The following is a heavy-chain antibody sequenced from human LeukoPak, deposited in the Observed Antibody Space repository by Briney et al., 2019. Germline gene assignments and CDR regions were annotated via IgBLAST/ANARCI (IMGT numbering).Heavy chain of an antibody. Sequence: PGGSLRLSCAASGFTFSSYGMHWVRQAPGKGLEWVAFIRYDGGNKYYADSVKGRFTISRDNSKNTLSLQVNSLRAEDTAVYYCASASDSGYDFYYWGQGTLVTASS. CDR3: ASASDSGYDFYY. D-gene: IGHD5-12*01. CDR2: IRYDGGNK. J-gene: IGHJ4*02. CDR1: GFTFSSYG. V-gene: IGHV3-30*02.